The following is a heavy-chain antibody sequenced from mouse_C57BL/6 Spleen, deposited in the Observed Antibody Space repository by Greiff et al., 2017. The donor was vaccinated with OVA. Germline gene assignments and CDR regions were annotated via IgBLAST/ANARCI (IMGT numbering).Heavy chain of an antibody. D-gene: IGHD1-1*02. CDR3: ARLMVYFDD. CDR1: GFTFTDYY. CDR2: IRNKANGYTT. J-gene: IGHJ2*01. Sequence: EVKLVESGGGLVQPGGSLSLSCAASGFTFTDYYMSWVRQPPGKALEWLGFIRNKANGYTTEYSASVKGRFTISRDNSQSILYLQMNALRAEDSATYYCARLMVYFDDWGQGTTLTVSS. V-gene: IGHV7-3*01.